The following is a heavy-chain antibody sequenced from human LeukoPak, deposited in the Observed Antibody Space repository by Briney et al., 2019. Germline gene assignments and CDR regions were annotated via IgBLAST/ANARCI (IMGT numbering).Heavy chain of an antibody. D-gene: IGHD2-15*01. CDR1: GFSFSSYG. V-gene: IGHV3-30*02. Sequence: GGSLRLSCAGSGFSFSSYGMHWVRQAPGKGLEWMAFIRSDGSNKYYADSVKGRFTISRDNAKNSLYLQMNSLRAEDTALYYCVRDLLVFDSWGQGTLVTVSS. J-gene: IGHJ4*02. CDR2: IRSDGSNK. CDR3: VRDLLVFDS.